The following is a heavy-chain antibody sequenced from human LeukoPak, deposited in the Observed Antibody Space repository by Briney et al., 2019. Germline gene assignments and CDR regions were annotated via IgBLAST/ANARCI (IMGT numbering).Heavy chain of an antibody. CDR1: GFTFTSYW. CDR2: INSDGSNT. Sequence: GGSLRLSCAASGFTFTSYWMHWVRQAPGKGLVWVSRINSDGSNTRYADSVKGRFSISRDNAKDTLYLQMDDLRAGDTAVYYCARSHTSYSSSWSFSYYFVYWGQGALVTVSS. V-gene: IGHV3-74*01. D-gene: IGHD6-13*01. CDR3: ARSHTSYSSSWSFSYYFVY. J-gene: IGHJ4*02.